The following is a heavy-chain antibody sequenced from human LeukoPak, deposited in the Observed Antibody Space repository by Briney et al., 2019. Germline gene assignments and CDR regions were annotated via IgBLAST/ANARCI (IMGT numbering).Heavy chain of an antibody. CDR2: IYPGDSDT. V-gene: IGHV5-51*01. J-gene: IGHJ6*04. CDR1: GYSFTSYW. D-gene: IGHD3-22*01. Sequence: GESLKISCKGSGYSFTSYWIAWVRQMPGKGLEWMGIIYPGDSDTRYSPSFQGQVTISADKSISTAYLQWSSLKASDTAIYYCARPGDSTGYRYWYFDLWGKGTTVTVSS. CDR3: ARPGDSTGYRYWYFDL.